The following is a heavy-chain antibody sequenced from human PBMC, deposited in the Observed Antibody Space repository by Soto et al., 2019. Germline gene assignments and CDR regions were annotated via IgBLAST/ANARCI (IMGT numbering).Heavy chain of an antibody. Sequence: ASVKVSCKASGYTFTSYGISRVRQAPGQGLEWMGWISAYNGNTNYAQKLQGRVTMTTDTSTSTAYMELRSLRSDDTAVYYCARDRDFWSGYLPENYFDYWGQGTLVTVSS. CDR2: ISAYNGNT. CDR3: ARDRDFWSGYLPENYFDY. V-gene: IGHV1-18*04. J-gene: IGHJ4*02. D-gene: IGHD3-3*01. CDR1: GYTFTSYG.